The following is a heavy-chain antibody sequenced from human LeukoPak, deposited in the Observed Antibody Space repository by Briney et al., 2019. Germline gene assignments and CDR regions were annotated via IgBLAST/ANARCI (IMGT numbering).Heavy chain of an antibody. CDR3: ARSSFARWFDP. J-gene: IGHJ5*02. V-gene: IGHV3-21*01. CDR2: ISSSSSYI. Sequence: GGSLRLSCAASGFTFSSYSMNWVRQAPGKGLDWVSSISSSSSYIYYADSVKGRFTISRDNAKNSLYLQMNSLRAEGTAVYYCARSSFARWFDPWGQGTLVTVSS. CDR1: GFTFSSYS. D-gene: IGHD6-13*01.